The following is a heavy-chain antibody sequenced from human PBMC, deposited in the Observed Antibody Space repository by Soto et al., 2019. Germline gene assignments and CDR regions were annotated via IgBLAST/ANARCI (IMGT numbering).Heavy chain of an antibody. CDR3: ARGGRRVAKPFDQ. CDR2: ITSSSYI. J-gene: IGHJ4*02. CDR1: GFTFSSYS. Sequence: EVQLVESGGGLVKPGGSLRLSCAASGFTFSSYSMNWVRQAPGKGLEWVSSITSSSYIYYADSVKGRFTISRDNAKNSLYLQMNSLRAEHTAVYYCARGGRRVAKPFDQWGQGTLVTVSS. V-gene: IGHV3-21*01. D-gene: IGHD5-12*01.